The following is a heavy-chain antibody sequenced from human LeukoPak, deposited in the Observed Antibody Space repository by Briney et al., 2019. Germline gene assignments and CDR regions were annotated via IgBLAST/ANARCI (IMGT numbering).Heavy chain of an antibody. CDR1: GFPFDDYA. J-gene: IGHJ6*02. V-gene: IGHV3-9*01. CDR2: ISWNSGSI. D-gene: IGHD1-26*01. CDR3: AKAAGAGSYYRGYYYYGMDV. Sequence: PGGSLRLSCAASGFPFDDYAMHWVRQAPGKGLEWVSGISWNSGSIGYADSVKGRFTISRDNAKNSLYLQMNSLRAEDTALYYCAKAAGAGSYYRGYYYYGMDVWGQGTTVTVSS.